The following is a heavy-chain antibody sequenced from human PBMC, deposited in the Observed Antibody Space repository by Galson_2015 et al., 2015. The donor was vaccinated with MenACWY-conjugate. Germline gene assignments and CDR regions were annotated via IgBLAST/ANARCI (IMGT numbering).Heavy chain of an antibody. Sequence: QSGAEVTEPGASVTVSCKASGYTFTTYGISWMRQAPGQGLEWMGWISGYNGKTDYAQKFQGRVTVTTDTSTRTAYMGLRSLRSDDTALYYCARTTLDCSGGVCYKYWGQGTQVTVSS. CDR1: GYTFTTYG. CDR3: ARTTLDCSGGVCYKY. J-gene: IGHJ4*02. V-gene: IGHV1-18*01. CDR2: ISGYNGKT. D-gene: IGHD2-8*02.